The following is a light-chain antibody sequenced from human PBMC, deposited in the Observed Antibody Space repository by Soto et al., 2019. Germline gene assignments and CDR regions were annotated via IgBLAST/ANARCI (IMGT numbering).Light chain of an antibody. CDR2: DTT. J-gene: IGLJ3*02. Sequence: QAVVTQEPSLTVSPGGTVILTCGSSTGAVTSGQYPYWLQQKPGQAPRTLIYDTTNKHSWTPARFSGSLLGGKAALTLSGAQPEDEADYYCLLSYSGARVFGGGTKLTVL. V-gene: IGLV7-46*01. CDR1: TGAVTSGQY. CDR3: LLSYSGARV.